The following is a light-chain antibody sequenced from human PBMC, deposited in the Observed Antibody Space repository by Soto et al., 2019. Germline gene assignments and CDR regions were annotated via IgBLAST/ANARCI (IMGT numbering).Light chain of an antibody. CDR3: QQSYSHPT. Sequence: QLTQSPSSLSASVGDRVTITCRASQSIDIYLHWYQQKPGKAPKLLIYSASSSQRGVPSRFSGSGSGTDFTLTISSLQPEDSATYYCQQSYSHPTLGQGTKVEVK. CDR1: QSIDIY. V-gene: IGKV1-39*01. CDR2: SAS. J-gene: IGKJ1*01.